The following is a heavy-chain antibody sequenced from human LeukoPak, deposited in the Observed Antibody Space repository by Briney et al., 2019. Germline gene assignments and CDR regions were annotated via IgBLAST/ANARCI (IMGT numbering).Heavy chain of an antibody. CDR1: GFTFDDYA. CDR3: AKGFGIAAAGTGVLDWFDP. J-gene: IGHJ5*02. CDR2: ISWNSGSI. Sequence: GGSLRLSCAASGFTFDDYAMHWVRQAPGKGLEWVSGISWNSGSIGYADSVKGRFTISRDNAKNSLYLQMNSLRAEDTALYYCAKGFGIAAAGTGVLDWFDPWGQGTLVTVSS. V-gene: IGHV3-9*01. D-gene: IGHD6-13*01.